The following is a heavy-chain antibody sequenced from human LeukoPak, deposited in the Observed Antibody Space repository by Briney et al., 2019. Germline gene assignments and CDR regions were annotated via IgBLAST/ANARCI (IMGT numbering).Heavy chain of an antibody. V-gene: IGHV4-4*07. CDR2: IYTSGST. J-gene: IGHJ4*02. Sequence: SETLPLTCTVSWGSISSYYWSWIRQPAGKGLEWIGRIYTSGSTNYNPSLKSRVTMSVDTSKNQYSLKLSSVTAAYRAVYYCARMGGYYYGSGSFYFDYWGQGTLVTVSS. CDR3: ARMGGYYYGSGSFYFDY. D-gene: IGHD3-10*01. CDR1: WGSISSYY.